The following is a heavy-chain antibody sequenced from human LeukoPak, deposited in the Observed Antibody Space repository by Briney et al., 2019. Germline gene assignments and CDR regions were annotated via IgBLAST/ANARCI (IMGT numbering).Heavy chain of an antibody. J-gene: IGHJ3*02. CDR1: GGTFSSYT. Sequence: ASVKVSCKASGGTFSSYTISWVRQAPGQGLEWMGRIIPILGIANYAQKFQGRVTITADKSTSTAYMELSSLRSEDTAVYYCARAYYYGSSGYFFDAFDIWGQGTMVTVSS. CDR3: ARAYYYGSSGYFFDAFDI. V-gene: IGHV1-69*02. D-gene: IGHD3-22*01. CDR2: IIPILGIA.